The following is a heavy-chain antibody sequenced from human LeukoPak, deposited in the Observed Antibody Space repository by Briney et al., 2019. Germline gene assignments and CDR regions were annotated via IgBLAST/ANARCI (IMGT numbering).Heavy chain of an antibody. V-gene: IGHV3-7*01. D-gene: IGHD6-19*01. CDR3: AKDRGRDGSSGWYGRYFQH. CDR2: IKQDGSEK. Sequence: PGGSLRLSCAASGFTFSSYWMSWVRQAPGKGLEWVANIKQDGSEKYYVDSVKGRFTISRDNAKNSLYLQMNSLRAEDTAVYYCAKDRGRDGSSGWYGRYFQHWGQGTLVTVSS. CDR1: GFTFSSYW. J-gene: IGHJ1*01.